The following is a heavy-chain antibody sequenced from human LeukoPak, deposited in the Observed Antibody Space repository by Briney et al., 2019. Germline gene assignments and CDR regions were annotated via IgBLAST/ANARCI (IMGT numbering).Heavy chain of an antibody. Sequence: GGSLRLSCAASGFHFSDLWMIWVRKAPGRGLEGVANIKQDGTAEYYVDSVRGRFTISRDNAKKSLYLQMNSLRAEDTAVYYCARDRKPSSYLGLHVWGQGTTVTVSS. CDR3: ARDRKPSSYLGLHV. J-gene: IGHJ6*02. CDR2: IKQDGTAE. D-gene: IGHD6-6*01. CDR1: GFHFSDLW. V-gene: IGHV3-7*01.